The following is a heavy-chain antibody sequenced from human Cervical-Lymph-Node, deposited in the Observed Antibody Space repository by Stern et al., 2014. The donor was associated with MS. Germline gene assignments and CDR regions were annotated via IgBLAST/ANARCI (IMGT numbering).Heavy chain of an antibody. CDR1: GYTFTDYI. D-gene: IGHD6-19*01. CDR2: VDPNSGVT. Sequence: QVQLVQSGTEVKRPGASVKVSCKTSGYTFTDYIVHWVRQAPGHGPEWMGWVDPNSGVTNYAQKFQGWVTMTRDTSIRTAYVELSRLTSDDTAIYYCTRDLPGSGWFDYWGQGTLVTVSS. CDR3: TRDLPGSGWFDY. J-gene: IGHJ4*02. V-gene: IGHV1-2*04.